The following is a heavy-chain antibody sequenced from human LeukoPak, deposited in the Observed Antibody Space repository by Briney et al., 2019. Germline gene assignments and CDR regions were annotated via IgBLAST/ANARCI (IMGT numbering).Heavy chain of an antibody. V-gene: IGHV3-7*01. CDR2: INQYGGEK. J-gene: IGHJ4*01. CDR3: ARDEGTSGYDLLDC. Sequence: GGSLRLSCAASGFTFSNYWLNWVRQAPGKGLEWVATINQYGGEKYYVDSVKGRFTISRDNAKDSLYLQMNSLRAEDTAVYYCARDEGTSGYDLLDCWGQGTLVTVSS. CDR1: GFTFSNYW. D-gene: IGHD5-12*01.